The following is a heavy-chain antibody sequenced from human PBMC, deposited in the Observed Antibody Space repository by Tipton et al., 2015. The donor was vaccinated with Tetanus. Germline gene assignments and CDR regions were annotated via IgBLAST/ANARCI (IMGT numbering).Heavy chain of an antibody. J-gene: IGHJ4*02. CDR1: GFTFSSHA. Sequence: SLRLSCAASGFTFSSHAMSWVRQAPGKGLECVSGISGSGGSTYYAYSVKGRFTISRDNSKNTLYLQMNSLRAEDTAVYYFAKKYCSGGSCYSIDYRGQVSLVTVSS. V-gene: IGHV3-23*01. CDR3: AKKYCSGGSCYSIDY. D-gene: IGHD2-15*01. CDR2: ISGSGGST.